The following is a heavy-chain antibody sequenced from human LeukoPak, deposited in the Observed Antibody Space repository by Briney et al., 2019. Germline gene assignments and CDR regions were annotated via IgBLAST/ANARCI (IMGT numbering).Heavy chain of an antibody. Sequence: ASVKVSCKASGYSFTDYILNWVRQAPGQELEWMGWIYTNTGNPTYAQGFIRRFVFSLDTSVSTAYLQISDLKTEDTAVYYCARDYQIGIAVDYNWFDPWGQGTLVTVSS. D-gene: IGHD6-19*01. CDR2: IYTNTGNP. V-gene: IGHV7-4-1*02. CDR3: ARDYQIGIAVDYNWFDP. J-gene: IGHJ5*02. CDR1: GYSFTDYI.